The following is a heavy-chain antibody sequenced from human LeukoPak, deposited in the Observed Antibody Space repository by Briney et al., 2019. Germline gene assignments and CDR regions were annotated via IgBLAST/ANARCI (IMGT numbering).Heavy chain of an antibody. CDR1: GGSISSYY. CDR3: ASRTGFGEFDY. J-gene: IGHJ4*02. D-gene: IGHD3-10*01. Sequence: SETLSLTCTVSGGSISSYYWSWIRQPPGKGLEWIGYIYYSGSTNYNPSLKSRVTISVDTSKNQFSLKLSSVTAADTAVYCCASRTGFGEFDYWGQGTLVTVSS. CDR2: IYYSGST. V-gene: IGHV4-59*01.